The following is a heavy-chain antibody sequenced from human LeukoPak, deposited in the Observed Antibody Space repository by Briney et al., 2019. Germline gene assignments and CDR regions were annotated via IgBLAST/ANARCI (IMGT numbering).Heavy chain of an antibody. Sequence: SGVSLRCSCAASGFSDSDYAIYWVRQTPGKGLEGGAFIRYDGSNKIYADSVKVRFTRSRDNSSNTVELQMTGLSDAAVAVYYCAKDGASGIQYTQGYFHYWGQGTLVTVSS. CDR3: AKDGASGIQYTQGYFHY. CDR2: IRYDGSNK. V-gene: IGHV3-30*02. J-gene: IGHJ4*02. CDR1: GFSDSDYA. D-gene: IGHD1-1*01.